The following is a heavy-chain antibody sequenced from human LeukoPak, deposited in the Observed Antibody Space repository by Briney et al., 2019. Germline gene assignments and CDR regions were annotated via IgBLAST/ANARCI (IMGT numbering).Heavy chain of an antibody. CDR2: IYYSGST. CDR1: GGSISSYY. CDR3: ASLDYPTGCFDL. Sequence: SETLSLTCTVSGGSISSYYWSWIRQPPGKGLEWIGYIYYSGSTNYNPSLKSRVTISVDTSKNQFSLKLSSVTAADTAVYYCASLDYPTGCFDLWGRGTLVTVSS. J-gene: IGHJ2*01. V-gene: IGHV4-59*01. D-gene: IGHD2-8*02.